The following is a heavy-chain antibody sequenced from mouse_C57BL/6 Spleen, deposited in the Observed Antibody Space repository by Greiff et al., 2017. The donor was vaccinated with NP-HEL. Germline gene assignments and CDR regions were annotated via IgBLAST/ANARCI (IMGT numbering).Heavy chain of an antibody. D-gene: IGHD1-1*01. CDR2: IYPGNSDT. Sequence: EVQLQQSGTVLARPGASVKMSCKTSGYTFTSYWMHWVKQRPGQGLEWIGAIYPGNSDTSYNQKFKGKAKLTAVTSASTAYMELSSLTNEDSAVYYCTRENYGCSPGVFAYWGQGTLVTVSA. CDR3: TRENYGCSPGVFAY. J-gene: IGHJ3*01. CDR1: GYTFTSYW. V-gene: IGHV1-5*01.